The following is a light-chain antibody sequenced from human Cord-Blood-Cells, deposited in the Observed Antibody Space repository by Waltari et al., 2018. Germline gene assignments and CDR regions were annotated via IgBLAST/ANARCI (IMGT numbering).Light chain of an antibody. CDR1: QRVSSN. CDR3: QQYNNWPLT. Sequence: DIVMTQSQATLSVSPGERANLSCRASQRVSSNLAWYPQKPGQAPRPLVYGSSTRATGIPARVSGSGSVTEFTLTISSLQSEDFAVDYCQQYNNWPLTFGEGTKVEIK. J-gene: IGKJ4*01. V-gene: IGKV3D-15*01. CDR2: GSS.